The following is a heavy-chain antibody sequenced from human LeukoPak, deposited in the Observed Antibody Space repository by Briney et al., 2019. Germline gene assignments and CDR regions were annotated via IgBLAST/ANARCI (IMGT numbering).Heavy chain of an antibody. V-gene: IGHV3-48*01. CDR2: MSSSATTI. CDR1: GFSIINYG. Sequence: GGSLRLSCAASGFSIINYGLIWVRRPPGKGLEWISYMSSSATTIYYADSVKGRFTISKDNAKNSLYLQMNSLRGEDTAVYHCVRVRGDFWSGFPDYWGHGSLVTVSS. J-gene: IGHJ4*01. CDR3: VRVRGDFWSGFPDY. D-gene: IGHD3-3*01.